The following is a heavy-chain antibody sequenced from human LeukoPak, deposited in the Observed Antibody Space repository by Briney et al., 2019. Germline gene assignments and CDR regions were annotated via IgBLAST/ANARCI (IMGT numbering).Heavy chain of an antibody. CDR3: AREASSWYYYGSGTSVEKGGFDI. CDR2: IDTAGDT. CDR1: GFTFSRYD. Sequence: GGSLRLSCAASGFTFSRYDMHWVRQVTGEGLEWVAGIDTAGDTYYPDSVKGRFTISRENAKTSLYLQMNSLRVGDTAVYYCAREASSWYYYGSGTSVEKGGFDIWGQGTVVTVSS. D-gene: IGHD3-10*01. V-gene: IGHV3-13*04. J-gene: IGHJ3*02.